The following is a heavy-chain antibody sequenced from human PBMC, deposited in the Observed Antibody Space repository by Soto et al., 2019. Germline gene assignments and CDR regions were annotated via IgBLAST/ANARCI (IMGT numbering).Heavy chain of an antibody. D-gene: IGHD5-18*01. V-gene: IGHV1-69*01. CDR2: ISPTFGSP. Sequence: QVLLVQSGAEVKKPGSSVTVSCKTSGDTFNNYAISWVRQAPGQGFEWMGGISPTFGSPAYAQKFQGRLMITADDSTFTAYMSLTSLRSEDTALYYCARVTLYSYGHLGLWGQGTLVTVSS. CDR3: ARVTLYSYGHLGL. CDR1: GDTFNNYA. J-gene: IGHJ4*02.